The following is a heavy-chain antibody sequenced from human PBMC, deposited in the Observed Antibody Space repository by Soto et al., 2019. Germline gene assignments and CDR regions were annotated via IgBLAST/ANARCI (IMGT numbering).Heavy chain of an antibody. Sequence: GASVKVSCKASGGTFSSYAISWVRQAPGQGLEWMGGIIPIFGTANYAQEFQGRVTITADESTSTAYMELSSLRSEDTAVYYCAGTYSGYDNFDYWGQGTLVTVSS. D-gene: IGHD5-12*01. CDR1: GGTFSSYA. J-gene: IGHJ4*02. V-gene: IGHV1-69*13. CDR3: AGTYSGYDNFDY. CDR2: IIPIFGTA.